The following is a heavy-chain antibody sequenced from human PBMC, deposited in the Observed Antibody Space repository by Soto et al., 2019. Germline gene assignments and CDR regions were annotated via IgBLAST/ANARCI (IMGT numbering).Heavy chain of an antibody. V-gene: IGHV3-66*01. CDR3: ARGEGSGTNALGH. D-gene: IGHD2-8*01. CDR1: GFTVSNNY. Sequence: EVLLEESGGGFVQPGGSLRLSCAASGFTVSNNYMTWVRQAPGKGLEWVAVIQDGGSIRYPDSVSARFTISRDNSKNTVFIEMNNLRPEDTAVDLGARGEGSGTNALGHWGQGTLVTFSS. CDR2: IQDGGSI. J-gene: IGHJ4*02.